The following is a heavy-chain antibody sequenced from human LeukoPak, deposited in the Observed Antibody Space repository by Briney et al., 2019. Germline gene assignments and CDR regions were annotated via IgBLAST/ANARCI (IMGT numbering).Heavy chain of an antibody. Sequence: ASVKVSCKASGYTFTGYYMHWVRQAPGQGLEWMGRINPNSGGTNYAQKFQGRVTMTRDTFISTAYMELSRLRSDDTAVYYCARDIPRGDSSSSSDYWGQGTLVTVSS. D-gene: IGHD6-6*01. CDR3: ARDIPRGDSSSSSDY. J-gene: IGHJ4*02. CDR1: GYTFTGYY. CDR2: INPNSGGT. V-gene: IGHV1-2*06.